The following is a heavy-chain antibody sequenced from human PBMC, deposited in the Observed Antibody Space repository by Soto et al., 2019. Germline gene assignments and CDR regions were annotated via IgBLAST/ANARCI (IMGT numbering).Heavy chain of an antibody. CDR3: ARDGTYDYDSNGYCYYYYGMDV. CDR1: GGTFSSYA. J-gene: IGHJ6*02. CDR2: IIPIFGTA. Sequence: QVQLVQSGAEVKKPGSSVKVSCKASGGTFSSYAISWVRQAPGQGLEWMGGIIPIFGTANYAQKFQGRVTITADESTGTGYMELSSLRSEDTSVYYCARDGTYDYDSNGYCYYYYGMDVWGQGTTVTVS. V-gene: IGHV1-69*01. D-gene: IGHD3-22*01.